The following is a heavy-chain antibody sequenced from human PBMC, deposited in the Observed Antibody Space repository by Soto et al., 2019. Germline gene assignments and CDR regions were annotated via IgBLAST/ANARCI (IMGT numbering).Heavy chain of an antibody. J-gene: IGHJ6*03. CDR3: AREAESSSRQRLYYYMDV. V-gene: IGHV4-59*01. CDR1: GGSISSYY. CDR2: IYYSGST. D-gene: IGHD6-6*01. Sequence: SETLSLTCTVSGGSISSYYWSWIRQPPGKGLEWIGYIYYSGSTNYNPSLKSRVTISVDTSKNQFSLKLSSVTAADTAVYYCAREAESSSRQRLYYYMDVWGKGTTVTVSS.